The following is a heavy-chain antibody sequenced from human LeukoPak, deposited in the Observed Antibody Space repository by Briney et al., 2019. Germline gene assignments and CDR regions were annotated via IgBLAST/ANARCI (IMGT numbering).Heavy chain of an antibody. D-gene: IGHD6-13*01. V-gene: IGHV3-11*06. J-gene: IGHJ4*02. Sequence: GSLRLSCAASGFTFSDYYMTWIRQAPGKGLEWVSYITSSSTNTYYADYADSVKGRFTISRDNAKNSLYLQMNSLRAEDTAVYYCARDVSIAAAGFDYWGQGTLVTVSS. CDR2: ITSSST. CDR1: GFTFSDYY. CDR3: ARDVSIAAAGFDY.